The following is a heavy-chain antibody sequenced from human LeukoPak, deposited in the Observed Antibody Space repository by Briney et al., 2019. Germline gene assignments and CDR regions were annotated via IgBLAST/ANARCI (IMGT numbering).Heavy chain of an antibody. CDR1: GFTFSSYG. Sequence: GGTLRLSCAASGFTFSSYGMSWVRQAPGKGLEWVSSISGSGGSTYYADSVKGRFTISRDNSKNTLYLQMNSLRAEDTAVYYCAKVYYDFWSGYFPATTWGQGTLVTVSS. V-gene: IGHV3-23*01. J-gene: IGHJ4*02. CDR3: AKVYYDFWSGYFPATT. CDR2: ISGSGGST. D-gene: IGHD3-3*01.